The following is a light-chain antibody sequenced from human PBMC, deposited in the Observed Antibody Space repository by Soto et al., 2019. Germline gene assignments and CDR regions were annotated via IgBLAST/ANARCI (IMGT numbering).Light chain of an antibody. J-gene: IGLJ1*01. CDR3: CSSTGISTLL. Sequence: QSVLTQPASVSGSSGQSITISCTGTTSDIDTYSYVSCYQQHAGKAPKRIIYEVSQRPSGVSNRFSGSKSGSTASLTISGLHAEDEANYYCCSSTGISTLLFATGTKVTVL. CDR1: TSDIDTYSY. V-gene: IGLV2-14*01. CDR2: EVS.